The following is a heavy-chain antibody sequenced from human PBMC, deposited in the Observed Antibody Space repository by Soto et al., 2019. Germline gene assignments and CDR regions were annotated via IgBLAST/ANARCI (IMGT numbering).Heavy chain of an antibody. V-gene: IGHV1-69*08. CDR1: GGTFSSYT. J-gene: IGHJ4*02. CDR2: IIPILGIA. D-gene: IGHD3-16*01. Sequence: QVQLVQSGAEVKKPGSSVKVSCKASGGTFSSYTISWVRQAPGQGLEWMGRIIPILGIANYAQKFQGRVTITADKSTSTAYMELGRLGSEDTAVYYCARDKAGGYFDYWGQGTLVTVSS. CDR3: ARDKAGGYFDY.